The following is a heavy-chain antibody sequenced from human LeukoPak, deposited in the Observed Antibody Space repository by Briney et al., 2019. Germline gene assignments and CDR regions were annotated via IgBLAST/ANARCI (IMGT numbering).Heavy chain of an antibody. D-gene: IGHD3-10*02. CDR1: GFTFSTYG. J-gene: IGHJ6*04. Sequence: GGSLRLSCAASGFTFSTYGMHWVRQAPGKGLEWVAVISLDGIKKYYVDSVKGRFTISRDNTTNTLYLQMNSLRAEDTAVYYCAELGITMIGGVWGKGTTVTISS. CDR3: AELGITMIGGV. CDR2: ISLDGIKK. V-gene: IGHV3-30*18.